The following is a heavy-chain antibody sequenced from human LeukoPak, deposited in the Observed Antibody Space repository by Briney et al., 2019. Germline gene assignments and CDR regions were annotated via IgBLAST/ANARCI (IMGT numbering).Heavy chain of an antibody. D-gene: IGHD6-13*01. CDR3: ARGGRIAAAGIGLKFDY. V-gene: IGHV1-2*02. CDR2: INPNSGGT. CDR1: GYTFTGYY. J-gene: IGHJ4*02. Sequence: GASVKVSCKASGYTFTGYYMHWVRQAPGQGLEWMGWINPNSGGTNYAQKFQGRVTMTRDTSISTAYMELSRLRSDDTAVYYCARGGRIAAAGIGLKFDYWGQGTLVTVSS.